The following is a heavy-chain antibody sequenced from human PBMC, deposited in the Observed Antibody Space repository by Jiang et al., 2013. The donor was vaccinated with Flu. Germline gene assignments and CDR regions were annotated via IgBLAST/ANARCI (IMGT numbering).Heavy chain of an antibody. Sequence: PGLVKPSETLSLFCTVSGGSISSSSHHWGWIRQPPGVGLEWIGNIYYSGITYYSPSLKSRVTISVDTSKNQFSLKLSSVTAADTAMYYCVRYSSGYVDTWGQGTLFTVSS. D-gene: IGHD6-19*01. CDR2: IYYSGIT. V-gene: IGHV4-39*01. CDR3: VRYSSGYVDT. J-gene: IGHJ4*02. CDR1: GGSISSSSHH.